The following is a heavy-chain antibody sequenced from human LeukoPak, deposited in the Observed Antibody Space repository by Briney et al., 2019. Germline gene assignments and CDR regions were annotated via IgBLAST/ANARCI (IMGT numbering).Heavy chain of an antibody. CDR3: ARVSLSSSWRQGTLDY. J-gene: IGHJ4*02. CDR1: GYTFTSYG. D-gene: IGHD6-13*01. Sequence: ASVKVSCKASGYTFTSYGISWVRQAPGQGLEWMGWISAYNGNTNYALKLQGRVTMTTDTSTSTAYMELRSLRSDDTAVYYCARVSLSSSWRQGTLDYWGQGTLVTVSS. V-gene: IGHV1-18*04. CDR2: ISAYNGNT.